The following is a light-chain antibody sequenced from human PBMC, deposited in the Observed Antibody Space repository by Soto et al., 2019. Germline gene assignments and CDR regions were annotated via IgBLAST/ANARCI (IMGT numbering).Light chain of an antibody. V-gene: IGLV2-23*02. CDR1: SSNIPNNY. J-gene: IGLJ2*01. Sequence: QSVLTQPPSVSAAPGQRVTISCSGSSSNIPNNYVSWYQQYPGKAPKLIIYEVNKRPSGVSNRFSGAKSGNTASLTISGLQTEDEADYDCCSYAGGNTLIFGGGTKLTVL. CDR2: EVN. CDR3: CSYAGGNTLI.